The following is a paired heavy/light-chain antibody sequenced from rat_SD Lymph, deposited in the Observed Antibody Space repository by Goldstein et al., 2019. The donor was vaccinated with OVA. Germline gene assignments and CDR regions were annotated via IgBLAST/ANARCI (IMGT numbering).Light chain of an antibody. CDR3: QQSWNDPFT. CDR2: KAS. Sequence: DTVLTQSPALAVSPGERVSISCRASEGVYSYMHWYQQKPGHQPKLLIYKASNLASGVPARFSGSGSGTDFTLTIDPVESDDTATYFCQQSWNDPFTFGSGTKLEIK. V-gene: IGKV3S11*01. CDR1: EGVYSY. J-gene: IGKJ4*01.
Heavy chain of an antibody. CDR3: ARGRQLGYAMDA. D-gene: IGHD1-12*01. CDR2: INPENGKT. CDR1: GYTFISND. J-gene: IGHJ4*01. V-gene: IGHV1-28*01. Sequence: QVQLQQSGAELVKPGSSVKISCKASGYTFISNDMNWIKQQPGNGLEWIGWINPENGKTDYNQNFNGRATLTADKSSGTAYMQLSSLTSEDSAVYFCARGRQLGYAMDAWGQGTSVTVSS.